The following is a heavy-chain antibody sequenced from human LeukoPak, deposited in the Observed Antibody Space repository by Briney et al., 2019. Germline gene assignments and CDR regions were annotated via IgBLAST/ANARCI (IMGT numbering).Heavy chain of an antibody. CDR3: AKLGLWFGEPDDAFDI. CDR1: GFTFSSYA. CDR2: ISGSGGST. V-gene: IGHV3-23*01. D-gene: IGHD3-10*01. J-gene: IGHJ3*02. Sequence: GGSLRLSCAASGFTFSSYAMSWVRQAPGNGLEWVSAISGSGGSTYYADSVKGRFTISRDNSKNTLYLQMNSLRAEDTAVYYCAKLGLWFGEPDDAFDIWGQGTMVTVSS.